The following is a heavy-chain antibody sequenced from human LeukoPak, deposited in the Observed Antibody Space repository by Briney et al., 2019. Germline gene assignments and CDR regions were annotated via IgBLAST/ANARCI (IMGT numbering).Heavy chain of an antibody. V-gene: IGHV1-2*02. CDR1: GYTFIDYY. CDR2: IDPKSGGT. Sequence: ASVKVSCKASGYTFIDYYKHWVRQAPGQGVEWMGWIDPKSGGTSYAQKFQDRVAMIRDTSISTAYMELTRLRSDDTAVYYCARAYSSGWYGSTDYWGQGTLVTVSS. D-gene: IGHD6-19*01. J-gene: IGHJ4*02. CDR3: ARAYSSGWYGSTDY.